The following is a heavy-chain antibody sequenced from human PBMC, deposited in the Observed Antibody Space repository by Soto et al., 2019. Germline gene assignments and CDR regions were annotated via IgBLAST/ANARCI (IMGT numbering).Heavy chain of an antibody. CDR2: TYYRSKWYN. CDR1: GDSVSSNSAA. D-gene: IGHD6-6*01. V-gene: IGHV6-1*01. CDR3: ARAYIAARPPYYYYYMDV. J-gene: IGHJ6*03. Sequence: QSQTLSLTCAISGDSVSSNSAAWNWIRQSPSRGLEWLGRTYYRSKWYNDYAVSVKSRIPINPDTSKNQFSLQLNSVTPEDTAVYYCARAYIAARPPYYYYYMDVWGKGTTVTVAS.